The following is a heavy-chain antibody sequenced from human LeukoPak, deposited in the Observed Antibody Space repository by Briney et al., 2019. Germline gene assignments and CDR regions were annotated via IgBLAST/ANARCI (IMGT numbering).Heavy chain of an antibody. CDR2: IIPILGIA. V-gene: IGHV1-69*04. Sequence: ASVKVSCKASGGTFSSYAISWVRQAPGQGLEWMGRIIPILGIANYAQKFQGRVTITADKSTSTAYMELSSLRSEDTAVYYCARDKHYYDSSGYYDYWGQGTLVTVSS. J-gene: IGHJ4*02. CDR3: ARDKHYYDSSGYYDY. CDR1: GGTFSSYA. D-gene: IGHD3-22*01.